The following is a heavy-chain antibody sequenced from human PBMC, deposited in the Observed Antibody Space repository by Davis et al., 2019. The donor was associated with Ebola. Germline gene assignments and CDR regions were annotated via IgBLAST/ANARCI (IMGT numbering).Heavy chain of an antibody. CDR1: GGSISSYY. D-gene: IGHD5-24*01. J-gene: IGHJ4*02. V-gene: IGHV4-59*01. CDR3: ARDKGWLQPQGFDY. Sequence: MPSETLSLTCTVSGGSISSYYWSWIRQPPGKGLEWIGYIYYSGSTNYNPSLKSRVTISVDTSKNQFSLKLSSVTAADTAVYYCARDKGWLQPQGFDYWGQGTLVTVSS. CDR2: IYYSGST.